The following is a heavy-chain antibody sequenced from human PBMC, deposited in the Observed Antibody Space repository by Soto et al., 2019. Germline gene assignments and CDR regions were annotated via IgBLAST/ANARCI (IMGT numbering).Heavy chain of an antibody. V-gene: IGHV4-34*01. CDR1: GGSFSGYY. D-gene: IGHD3-22*01. J-gene: IGHJ4*02. Sequence: PSETLSLTCAVYGGSFSGYYWSWIRHPPGKGLEWIGEINHSGSTNYNPSLKSRVTISVDTSKNQFSLKLGSVTAADTAVYYCARGPTYYYDSSGYYDFDYWGQGTLVTVSS. CDR3: ARGPTYYYDSSGYYDFDY. CDR2: INHSGST.